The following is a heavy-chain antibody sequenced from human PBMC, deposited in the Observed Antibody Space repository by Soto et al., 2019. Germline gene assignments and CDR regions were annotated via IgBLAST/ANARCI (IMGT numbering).Heavy chain of an antibody. CDR2: INYSGTT. D-gene: IGHD2-2*01. CDR3: ARLDNCLSTSCVFPY. CDR1: GDSFSGTNYY. V-gene: IGHV4-39*01. J-gene: IGHJ4*02. Sequence: XXTLSLPFTVSGDSFSGTNYYWASVRQSPGKGLEWIGSINYSGTTYYTSSLKSRVAIFVDTSKSQFSLRLNSVTAQDSGVYFCARLDNCLSTSCVFPYWGQGILVTVSS.